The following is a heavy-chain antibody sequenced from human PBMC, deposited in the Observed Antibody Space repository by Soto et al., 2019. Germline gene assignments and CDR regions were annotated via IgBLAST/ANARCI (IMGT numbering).Heavy chain of an antibody. CDR3: AVLRARYCGGDCQDDY. Sequence: ASVKVSCKASGYTFTSYVIHWVRQAPGQRLEYMGWINTGNGNTKYSQTFQDRLTLTRDTSASTAYMELSSLRSEDTAVYYCAVLRARYCGGDCQDDYWGQGTLVTVSS. CDR1: GYTFTSYV. D-gene: IGHD2-21*02. J-gene: IGHJ4*02. V-gene: IGHV1-3*04. CDR2: INTGNGNT.